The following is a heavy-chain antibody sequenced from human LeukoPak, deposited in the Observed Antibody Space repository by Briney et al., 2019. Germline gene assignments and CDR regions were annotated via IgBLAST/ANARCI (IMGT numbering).Heavy chain of an antibody. V-gene: IGHV1-46*01. J-gene: IGHJ4*02. CDR3: ARGNPPYYFNY. D-gene: IGHD1-14*01. CDR2: INPNGGST. Sequence: ASVKVSFTASGYTFTIYYMHWVRQAPGQGLEWMGLINPNGGSTTYAQKFQGRVTMTRDTSTSTVYMNLGSLRSEDTAVYSCARGNPPYYFNYWGQGTLVTVSS. CDR1: GYTFTIYY.